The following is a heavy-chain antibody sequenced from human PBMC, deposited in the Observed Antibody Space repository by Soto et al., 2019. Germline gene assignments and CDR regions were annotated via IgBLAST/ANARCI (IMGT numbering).Heavy chain of an antibody. CDR2: ISDSGST. D-gene: IGHD2-2*01. J-gene: IGHJ4*02. Sequence: EVQLLESGGGLLQPGGSLRLSCTASGFTFSTYAMSWVRQAPGKGLEWVSTISDSGSTYYADSVKGRFTISRDHSKNTLYLEMNSLRAEDTAVYYCAKDKGGRYCSRTSCLYSFDYWGQGTLVTVSS. CDR1: GFTFSTYA. CDR3: AKDKGGRYCSRTSCLYSFDY. V-gene: IGHV3-23*01.